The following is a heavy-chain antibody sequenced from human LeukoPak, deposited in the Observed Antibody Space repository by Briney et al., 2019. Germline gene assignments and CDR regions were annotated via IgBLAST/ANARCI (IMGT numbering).Heavy chain of an antibody. CDR3: AKGFVNRRNTTFGVAIDY. CDR1: GFTFSSYG. D-gene: IGHD3-3*01. V-gene: IGHV3-30*02. CDR2: IRYDGSNK. J-gene: IGHJ4*02. Sequence: GGSLKLSCAASGFTFSSYGMHWVRQAPGKGLEWVAFIRYDGSNKYYADSVKGRFTISRDNSKNTLYLQMNSLRAEDTAVYYCAKGFVNRRNTTFGVAIDYWGQGTLVTVSS.